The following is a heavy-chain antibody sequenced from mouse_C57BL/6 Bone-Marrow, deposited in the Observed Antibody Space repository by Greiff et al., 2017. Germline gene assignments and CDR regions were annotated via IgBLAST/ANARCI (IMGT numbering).Heavy chain of an antibody. CDR3: ARSRLGDDY. J-gene: IGHJ2*01. V-gene: IGHV1-82*01. CDR1: GYAFSSSW. D-gene: IGHD4-1*01. CDR2: IYPGDGDT. Sequence: VQLQQSGPELVKPGASVKISCKASGYAFSSSWMNWVKQRPVKGLEWIGRIYPGDGDTNYNGKFTGKATLTADKSSSTAYMQLSSLTSEDSAVYFCARSRLGDDYWGQGTTLTVSS.